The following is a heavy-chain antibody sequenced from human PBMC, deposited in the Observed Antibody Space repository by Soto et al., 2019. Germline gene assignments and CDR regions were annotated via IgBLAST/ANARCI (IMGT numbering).Heavy chain of an antibody. V-gene: IGHV4-4*02. CDR1: GGSISTNNW. J-gene: IGHJ4*02. D-gene: IGHD4-17*01. Sequence: QVQVQESGPGLVKPSGTLSLTCVVSGGSISTNNWWSWVRQPPGKGLEWIGEVHHSGSTNYNAALKSRVTVSLDKSKNQFSLNLTSVTAADTAVYYCARLYGDDEDYWGQGTLVTVSS. CDR3: ARLYGDDEDY. CDR2: VHHSGST.